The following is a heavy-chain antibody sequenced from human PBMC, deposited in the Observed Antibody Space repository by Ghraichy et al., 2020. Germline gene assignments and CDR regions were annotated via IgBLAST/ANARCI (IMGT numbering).Heavy chain of an antibody. V-gene: IGHV3-21*01. J-gene: IGHJ4*02. CDR1: GFTFSSYS. Sequence: GGSLRLSCAASGFTFSSYSMNWVRQAPGKGLEWVSSISSSSSYIYYADSVKGRFTISRDNDKNSLYLQMNSLRAEDTDVYYCARDAVAARPFDYWGQGTLVTVSS. D-gene: IGHD6-6*01. CDR2: ISSSSSYI. CDR3: ARDAVAARPFDY.